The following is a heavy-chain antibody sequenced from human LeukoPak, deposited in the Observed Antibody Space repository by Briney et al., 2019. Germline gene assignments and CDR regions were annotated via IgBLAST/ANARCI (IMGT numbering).Heavy chain of an antibody. CDR1: GDSISSSNSY. J-gene: IGHJ4*02. Sequence: SETLSLTCIVSGDSISSSNSYWGWIRQPPGKGLEWIGSIYYSGNTYYNASLKSRVSISVDTSKNHFSLRLTSVTAADTAVYYCARQTGSGLFILPGGQGTLVTVSS. D-gene: IGHD3/OR15-3a*01. CDR3: ARQTGSGLFILP. CDR2: IYYSGNT. V-gene: IGHV4-39*01.